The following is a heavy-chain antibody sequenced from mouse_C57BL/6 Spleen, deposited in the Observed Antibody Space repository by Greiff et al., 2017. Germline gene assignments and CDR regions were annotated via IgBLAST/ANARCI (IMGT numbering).Heavy chain of an antibody. CDR2: FHPYNDDT. CDR3: ARGPYYYGNSYDYAMDY. D-gene: IGHD1-1*01. CDR1: GYSFTTYP. J-gene: IGHJ4*01. V-gene: IGHV1-47*01. Sequence: VQLQQSGAELVKPGASVKMSCKASGYSFTTYPIEWMKQNHGKSLEWIGNFHPYNDDTKYNEKFKGKATLTVEKSASTFYLELSRLTSDDSAVYYCARGPYYYGNSYDYAMDYWGQGTSVTVSS.